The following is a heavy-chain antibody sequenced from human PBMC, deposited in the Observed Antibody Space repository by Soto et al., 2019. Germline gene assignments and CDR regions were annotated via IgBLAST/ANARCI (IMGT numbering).Heavy chain of an antibody. D-gene: IGHD3-10*01. V-gene: IGHV5-51*01. CDR3: ASAHYYGSGSDPPGGPYGYV. CDR1: GYSFTSYW. Sequence: GESLKISCKGSGYSFTSYWIGWVRQMPGKGLEWMGIIYPGDSDTRYSPSFQGQVTISADKSISTAYLQWSSLKASDTAMYYCASAHYYGSGSDPPGGPYGYVWGQGTTVTVSS. J-gene: IGHJ6*02. CDR2: IYPGDSDT.